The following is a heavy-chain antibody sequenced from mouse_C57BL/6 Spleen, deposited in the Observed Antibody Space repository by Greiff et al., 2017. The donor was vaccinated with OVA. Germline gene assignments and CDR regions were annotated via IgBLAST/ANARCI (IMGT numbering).Heavy chain of an antibody. CDR2: IYPRDGST. J-gene: IGHJ3*01. D-gene: IGHD2-3*01. V-gene: IGHV1-85*01. Sequence: VHLVESGPELVKPGASVKLSCKASGYTFTSYDINWVKQRPGQGLEWIGWIYPRDGSTKFNEKFKGKATLTVDTSSSTAYMELHSLTSEDSAVYFCARYDRFAYWGQGTLVTVSA. CDR3: ARYDRFAY. CDR1: GYTFTSYD.